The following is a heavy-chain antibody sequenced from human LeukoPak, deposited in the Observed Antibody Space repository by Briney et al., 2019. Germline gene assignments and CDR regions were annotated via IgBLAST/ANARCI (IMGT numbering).Heavy chain of an antibody. J-gene: IGHJ4*02. D-gene: IGHD1/OR15-1a*01. CDR3: STVEHF. CDR2: IDSDGSGT. V-gene: IGHV3-74*01. CDR1: GLTLSGYW. Sequence: RGSLRLSCSASGLTLSGYWMHWFRQIPGKGLVWVSRIDSDGSGTSYADSVKGRFTISRDDVKNMLYLQMNSLRVEDTGLYYCSTVEHFWGQGTLVTVSS.